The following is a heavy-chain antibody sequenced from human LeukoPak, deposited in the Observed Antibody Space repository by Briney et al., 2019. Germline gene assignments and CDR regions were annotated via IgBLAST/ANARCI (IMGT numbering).Heavy chain of an antibody. V-gene: IGHV3-7*02. D-gene: IGHD6-19*01. CDR3: ATTGGWPAN. CDR2: IKQDGSER. J-gene: IGHJ4*02. CDR1: GFTFRNAW. Sequence: GGSLRLSCAASGFTFRNAWMSWVRQAPGRGPEWVANIKQDGSERYYGDSVKGRFTISRDNANNSLYLQMNSLRAEDTAVYYCATTGGWPANWGQGTLVTVSS.